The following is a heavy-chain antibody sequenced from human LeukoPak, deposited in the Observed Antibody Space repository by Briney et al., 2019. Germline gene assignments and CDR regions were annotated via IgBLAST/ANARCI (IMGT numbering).Heavy chain of an antibody. Sequence: GGSLRLSCAASGFTFSIYAMTWVRQAPGKGLEWVSAISNSGGSTYYADSVKGRFTISRDSSKNTLFLQMNSLRAEDTAVYYCAKDLSYYGSGSYYTYWGQGTLVTVSS. CDR1: GFTFSIYA. CDR2: ISNSGGST. D-gene: IGHD3-10*01. CDR3: AKDLSYYGSGSYYTY. V-gene: IGHV3-23*01. J-gene: IGHJ4*02.